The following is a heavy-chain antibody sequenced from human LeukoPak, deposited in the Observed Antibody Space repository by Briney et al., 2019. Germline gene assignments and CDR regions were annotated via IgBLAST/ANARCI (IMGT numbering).Heavy chain of an antibody. V-gene: IGHV4-34*01. CDR1: GGSFSGYY. CDR3: ARGRRTGVFDP. D-gene: IGHD3/OR15-3a*01. Sequence: SETLSLXCAVYGGSFSGYYWSWIRQPPGKELESIGEINHSGSTNYNPSLKSRVTISVDTSKNQFSLKLSSVTAADTAVYYCARGRRTGVFDPWGQGTLVTVSS. CDR2: INHSGST. J-gene: IGHJ5*02.